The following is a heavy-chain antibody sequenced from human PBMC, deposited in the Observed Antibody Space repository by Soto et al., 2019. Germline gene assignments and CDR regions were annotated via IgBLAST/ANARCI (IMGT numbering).Heavy chain of an antibody. CDR1: GGSISSSSYY. Sequence: SETLSLTCTVSGGSISSSSYYWGWIRQPPGKGLEWIGNIYYSGSTYYNPSLESRVTISVDTSKNQFSLKLSSVTAADTAVYYWTRHSGTFYFYTIGHIPARPGRPIAIWCQGILVTVSS. CDR3: TRHSGTFYFYTIGHIPARPGRPIAI. J-gene: IGHJ4*02. V-gene: IGHV4-39*01. CDR2: IYYSGST. D-gene: IGHD6-6*01.